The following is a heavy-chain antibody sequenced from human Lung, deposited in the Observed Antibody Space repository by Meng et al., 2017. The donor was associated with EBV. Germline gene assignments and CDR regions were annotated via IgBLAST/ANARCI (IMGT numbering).Heavy chain of an antibody. Sequence: QVQLEESGPRLVEPSQTLSLTCTVSGGSMSSGNYYWSSIRQPPGKGLEWIGYIHHSGSAYYNPSLKSRVSISVDTSKNQFSLNLNSMTAADTAVYYCASFDHIPRRNYFDYWGQGTLVTVSS. V-gene: IGHV4-30-4*01. CDR1: GGSMSSGNYY. CDR3: ASFDHIPRRNYFDY. CDR2: IHHSGSA. D-gene: IGHD2-21*01. J-gene: IGHJ4*02.